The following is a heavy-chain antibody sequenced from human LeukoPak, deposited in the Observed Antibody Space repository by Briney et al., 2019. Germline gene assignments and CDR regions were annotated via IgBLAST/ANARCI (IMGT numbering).Heavy chain of an antibody. CDR2: ISSSSSYI. CDR1: GFTFSSYS. Sequence: GGSLRLSCAASGFTFSSYSMNWVRQAPGKGLEWVSSISSSSSYICYADSVKGRFTISRDNAKNSLYLQMNSLRAEDTAVYYCARVRSDSYGYYYGMDVWGQGTTVTVSS. D-gene: IGHD5-18*01. CDR3: ARVRSDSYGYYYGMDV. J-gene: IGHJ6*02. V-gene: IGHV3-21*01.